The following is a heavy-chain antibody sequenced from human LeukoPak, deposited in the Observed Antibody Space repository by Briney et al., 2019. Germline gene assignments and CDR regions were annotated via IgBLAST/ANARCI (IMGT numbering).Heavy chain of an antibody. V-gene: IGHV1-2*02. D-gene: IGHD6-19*01. Sequence: ASVKVSCKASGYTFTGYYMHWVRQAPGQGLEWMGWINPNSGGTTYAQKFRGRVTMTRDTSISTAYMELSRLRSDDTAVYYCARDFGSGWDFDYWGQGTLVTVSS. CDR2: INPNSGGT. CDR1: GYTFTGYY. CDR3: ARDFGSGWDFDY. J-gene: IGHJ4*02.